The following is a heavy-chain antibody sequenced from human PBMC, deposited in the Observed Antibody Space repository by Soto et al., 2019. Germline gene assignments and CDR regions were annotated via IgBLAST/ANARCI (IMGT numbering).Heavy chain of an antibody. V-gene: IGHV3-30-3*01. CDR2: ISYDGSNK. CDR1: GFTFSSYA. J-gene: IGHJ5*02. D-gene: IGHD1-26*01. CDR3: ARAQGSKWELLRDHWFDP. Sequence: GGSLRLSCAASGFTFSSYAMHWVRQAPGKGLEWVAVISYDGSNKYYADSVKGRFTISRDNSKNTLYLQMNSLRAEDTAVYYCARAQGSKWELLRDHWFDPWGQGTLVTVSS.